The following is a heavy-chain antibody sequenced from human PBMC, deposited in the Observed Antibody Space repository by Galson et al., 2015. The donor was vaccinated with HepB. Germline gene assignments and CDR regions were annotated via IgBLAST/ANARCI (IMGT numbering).Heavy chain of an antibody. CDR2: IYYTGST. Sequence: TLSLTCAVSGDSISRGGYSWNWIRQPPGKGLEWIGYIYYTGSTYYNSSLKSRVAISVDTSKQQFSLKLTSVTAADTAMYYCARGNSDYNRGADVWGQGTLVIVSS. CDR1: GDSISRGGYS. CDR3: ARGNSDYNRGADV. J-gene: IGHJ3*01. D-gene: IGHD4-11*01. V-gene: IGHV4-30-4*07.